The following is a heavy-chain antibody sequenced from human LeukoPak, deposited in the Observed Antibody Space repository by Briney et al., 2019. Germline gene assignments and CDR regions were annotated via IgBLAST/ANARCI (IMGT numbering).Heavy chain of an antibody. V-gene: IGHV1-24*01. CDR1: GYTLTELS. CDR3: ATDRRDRPAAMGQWFDP. CDR2: FDPEGGET. J-gene: IGHJ5*02. Sequence: ASVKVSCKVSGYTLTELSMHWVRQAPGKGLEWMGGFDPEGGETIYAQKFQGRVTMTEDTSTDTAYMELSSLRSEDTAVYYCATDRRDRPAAMGQWFDPWGQGTLVTVSS. D-gene: IGHD2-2*01.